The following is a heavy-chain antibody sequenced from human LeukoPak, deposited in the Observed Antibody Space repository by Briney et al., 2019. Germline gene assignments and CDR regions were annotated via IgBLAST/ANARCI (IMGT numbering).Heavy chain of an antibody. CDR2: IYTIGNT. J-gene: IGHJ4*02. CDR1: GGSISGYY. V-gene: IGHV4-4*07. CDR3: GRGRGAMGYYFDF. D-gene: IGHD5-18*01. Sequence: SETLSLTCTVSGGSISGYYWSWIRQPAGKGLEWIGRIYTIGNTNYNPSLKSRLTISVDTSKNQFSLKLTPVTAADTAVYYCGRGRGAMGYYFDFWGQGTLVTVSS.